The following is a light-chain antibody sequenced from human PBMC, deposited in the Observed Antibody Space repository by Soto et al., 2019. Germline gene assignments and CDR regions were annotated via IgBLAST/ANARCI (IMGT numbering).Light chain of an antibody. CDR1: QSVSTS. CDR3: QQYNNWPRT. J-gene: IGKJ1*01. V-gene: IGKV3-15*01. Sequence: EMVMTQSPATLSVSPGERDTLSCRASQSVSTSLAWYQQKPGQAPRLLIYGASTRATGIPARFSGSGSETEFTLTISSLQSEYFAVYYCQQYNNWPRTFGQGSKV. CDR2: GAS.